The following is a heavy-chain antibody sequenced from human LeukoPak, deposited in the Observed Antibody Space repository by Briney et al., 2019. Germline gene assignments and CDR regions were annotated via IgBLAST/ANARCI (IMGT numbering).Heavy chain of an antibody. CDR3: ARHVPDDSSGYYFANYYFDY. Sequence: GESLQLSCKGSGYSFTSYWIGWVRQMPGKGLEWMGIIYPGDSDTRYSPSFQGQVTISADKSISTAHLQWSSLKASDTAMYYCARHVPDDSSGYYFANYYFDYWGQGTLVTVSS. V-gene: IGHV5-51*01. CDR1: GYSFTSYW. CDR2: IYPGDSDT. J-gene: IGHJ4*02. D-gene: IGHD3-22*01.